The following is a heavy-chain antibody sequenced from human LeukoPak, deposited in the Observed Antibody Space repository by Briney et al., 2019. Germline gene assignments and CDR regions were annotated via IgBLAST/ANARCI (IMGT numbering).Heavy chain of an antibody. V-gene: IGHV3-9*03. CDR1: GFTFDDYA. J-gene: IGHJ2*01. CDR2: ISWNSDII. Sequence: GGPLRLSCAASGFTFDDYALHWVRQGTGKGLEWVSGISWNSDIIGYADSVKGRFSISRDNAKNSLYLLMNSLTTEDMALYYCAKGFGPLDDWYFDLWGRGTLVTVSS. CDR3: AKGFGPLDDWYFDL. D-gene: IGHD1-1*01.